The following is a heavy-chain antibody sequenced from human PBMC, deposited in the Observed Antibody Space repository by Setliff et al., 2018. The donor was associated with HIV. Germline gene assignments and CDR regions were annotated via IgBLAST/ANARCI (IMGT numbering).Heavy chain of an antibody. CDR1: GGTFSNYA. CDR3: VDSSGYYQRGATYEPGTTYYYYMDV. V-gene: IGHV1-69*10. Sequence: SVKVSCKASGGTFSNYAITWVRQAPGQGLEWVGATVPLLNTTNYAPEFQGRVTITADKSTNIAYMELRSPRSEDTAVYYCVDSSGYYQRGATYEPGTTYYYYMDVWGKGTTVTVSS. D-gene: IGHD3-22*01. CDR2: TVPLLNTT. J-gene: IGHJ6*03.